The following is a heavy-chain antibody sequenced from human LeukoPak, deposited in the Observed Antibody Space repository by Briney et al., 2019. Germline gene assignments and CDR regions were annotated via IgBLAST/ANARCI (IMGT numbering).Heavy chain of an antibody. J-gene: IGHJ6*02. CDR3: AELGLPMIGRV. V-gene: IGHV3-48*03. D-gene: IGHD3-10*02. CDR2: ISSSGSNI. Sequence: GGSLRLSCAASGFIFSSYEMNWVRQAAGKGLEWVSYISSSGSNIYYADSVKGRFTISRDNAKNSLYLQMNSLRAEDMAVYYCAELGLPMIGRVWGQGTPVTISS. CDR1: GFIFSSYE.